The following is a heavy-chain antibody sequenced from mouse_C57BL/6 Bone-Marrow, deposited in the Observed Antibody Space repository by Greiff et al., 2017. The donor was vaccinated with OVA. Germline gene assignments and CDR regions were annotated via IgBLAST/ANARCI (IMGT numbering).Heavy chain of an antibody. D-gene: IGHD2-4*01. Sequence: EVKVVESGGDLVKPGGSLKLSCAASGLTFSSYGMSWVRRTPDKRLEWVATISSGGSYTYYPDSVKGRFTISRDNAKYTLYLQRSSLKSECTAMYYCASLYYDPWFAYWGQETLVTVSA. V-gene: IGHV5-6*01. J-gene: IGHJ3*01. CDR2: ISSGGSYT. CDR3: ASLYYDPWFAY. CDR1: GLTFSSYG.